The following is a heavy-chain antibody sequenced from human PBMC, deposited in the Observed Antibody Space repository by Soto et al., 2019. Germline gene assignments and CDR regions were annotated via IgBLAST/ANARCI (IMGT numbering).Heavy chain of an antibody. V-gene: IGHV1-2*04. D-gene: IGHD3-22*01. CDR3: ARARYYYDSSGYYHTKYPEYYFDY. CDR2: INPKSGGT. Sequence: ASVKVSCKASGYSFTDYHIHWVRQAPGQGLEWLGRINPKSGGTSTAQKFQGCVTMTADTSISTASMELTRLRSEDTAVYYCARARYYYDSSGYYHTKYPEYYFDYWGQGTLVTVSS. J-gene: IGHJ4*02. CDR1: GYSFTDYH.